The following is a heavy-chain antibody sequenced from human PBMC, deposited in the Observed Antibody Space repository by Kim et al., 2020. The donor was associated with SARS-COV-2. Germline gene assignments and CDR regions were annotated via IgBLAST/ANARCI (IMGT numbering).Heavy chain of an antibody. J-gene: IGHJ4*02. D-gene: IGHD1-26*01. Sequence: GGSLRLSCAASGLTLSDYWMHWVRQAPGEGLVWVSRISIDGSTTNYADSVKGRFTISRDKAKNTLYLQMNSLRVEDTAIYYCGRRMYSGTYFYFDYWGQG. CDR1: GLTLSDYW. CDR3: GRRMYSGTYFYFDY. CDR2: ISIDGSTT. V-gene: IGHV3-74*01.